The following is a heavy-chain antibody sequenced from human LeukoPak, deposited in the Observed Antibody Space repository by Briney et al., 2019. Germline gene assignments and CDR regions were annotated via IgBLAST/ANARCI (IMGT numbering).Heavy chain of an antibody. V-gene: IGHV4-39*01. CDR2: IYYSGST. Sequence: SETLSLTCTVSGGSISSSSYYWGWIRQPPGKGLEWIGSIYYSGSTYYNPSLKSRVTISVDTSKNQFSLKLSSVTAADTAVYYCARHELVGIVVVTANWFDPWGQGTLVTVSS. CDR1: GGSISSSSYY. J-gene: IGHJ5*02. D-gene: IGHD2-21*02. CDR3: ARHELVGIVVVTANWFDP.